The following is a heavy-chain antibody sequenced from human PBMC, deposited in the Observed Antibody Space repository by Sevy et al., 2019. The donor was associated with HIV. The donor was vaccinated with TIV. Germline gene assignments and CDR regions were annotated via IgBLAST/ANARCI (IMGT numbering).Heavy chain of an antibody. D-gene: IGHD2-8*01. Sequence: GGSLRLSCAVSGFSFSHYAFHWVRQAPGKGLEWVSLISYDGTFKYYADSVKGRFTISLDNSKNTLYVQMNSLRGNETAVYYCARVAVSYCTNDGYHRFDYWGPGALVTVSS. CDR2: ISYDGTFK. CDR3: ARVAVSYCTNDGYHRFDY. J-gene: IGHJ4*02. V-gene: IGHV3-30-3*01. CDR1: GFSFSHYA.